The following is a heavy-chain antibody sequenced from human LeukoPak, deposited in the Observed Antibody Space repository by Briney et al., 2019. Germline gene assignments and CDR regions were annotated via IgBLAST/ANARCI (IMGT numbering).Heavy chain of an antibody. Sequence: GGSLRLSCAASGFTFSDYYMSRIRQAPGKGLEWVSYISSSGSTIYYADSVKGRFTISRDNAKNSLYLQMNSLRAEDTAAYYCARAPYIAARPYYFDYWGQGTLVTVSS. CDR3: ARAPYIAARPYYFDY. V-gene: IGHV3-11*04. J-gene: IGHJ4*02. D-gene: IGHD6-6*01. CDR1: GFTFSDYY. CDR2: ISSSGSTI.